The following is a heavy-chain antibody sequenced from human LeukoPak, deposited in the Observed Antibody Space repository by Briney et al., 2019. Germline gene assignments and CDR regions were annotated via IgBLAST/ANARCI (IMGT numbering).Heavy chain of an antibody. CDR2: IYHSGST. D-gene: IGHD2-2*01. V-gene: IGHV4-59*12. CDR1: GGSISSYY. Sequence: SETLSLTCTVSGGSISSYYWSWIRQPPGKGLEWIGYIYHSGSTYYNPSLKSRVTISVDRSKIQFSLKLSSVTAADTAVYYCAREVVVVPAAMHYYYMDVWGKGTTVTVSS. J-gene: IGHJ6*03. CDR3: AREVVVVPAAMHYYYMDV.